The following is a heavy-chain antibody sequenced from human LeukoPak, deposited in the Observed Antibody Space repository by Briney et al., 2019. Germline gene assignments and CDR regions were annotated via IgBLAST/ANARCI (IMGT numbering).Heavy chain of an antibody. Sequence: GGSLRLSCAASGFTFSSYAMSWVRQAPGKGLEWVSAISGSGGSTYYADSVKGRFTISRDNSKNTLYLQMNSLRAEDTAVYYCAGDGGTNVRGFHDHGLELWGQGTTVTVSS. D-gene: IGHD3-10*02. CDR2: ISGSGGST. J-gene: IGHJ6*02. V-gene: IGHV3-23*01. CDR3: AGDGGTNVRGFHDHGLEL. CDR1: GFTFSSYA.